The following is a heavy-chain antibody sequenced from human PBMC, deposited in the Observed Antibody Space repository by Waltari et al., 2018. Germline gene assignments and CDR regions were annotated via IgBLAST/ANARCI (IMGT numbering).Heavy chain of an antibody. J-gene: IGHJ4*02. CDR2: ISSSGSTI. V-gene: IGHV3-48*03. CDR3: ARVGCSSTSCLFDY. Sequence: EVQLVESGGGLVQPGGSLRLSCAASGFTFSSYEMNWVRQAPGKGLEWGSYISSSGSTIYYADSVKGRFTISRDNAKNSLYLQMNSLRAEDTAVYYCARVGCSSTSCLFDYWGQGTLVTVSS. CDR1: GFTFSSYE. D-gene: IGHD2-2*01.